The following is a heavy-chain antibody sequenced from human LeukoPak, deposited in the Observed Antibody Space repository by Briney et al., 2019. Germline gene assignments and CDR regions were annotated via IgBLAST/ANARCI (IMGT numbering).Heavy chain of an antibody. J-gene: IGHJ6*03. V-gene: IGHV1-46*01. CDR3: ARVGDSSGYQLYYYYYMDV. CDR2: INPSGGST. D-gene: IGHD3-22*01. CDR1: GYTFTSYY. Sequence: ASVKVSCRASGYTFTSYYMHWVRQAPGQGLEWMGIINPSGGSTSYAQKFQGRVTMTRDTSTSTVYMELSSLRSEDTAVYYCARVGDSSGYQLYYYYYMDVWGKGTTVTVSS.